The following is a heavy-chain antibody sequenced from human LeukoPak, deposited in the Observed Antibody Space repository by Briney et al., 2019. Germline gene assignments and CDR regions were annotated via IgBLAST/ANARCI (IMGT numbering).Heavy chain of an antibody. CDR2: INHSGST. V-gene: IGHV4-34*01. CDR1: GGSFSGYY. Sequence: KPSETLSLTCAVDGGSFSGYYWSWIRQPPGKGLEWIGEINHSGSTNYNPSLKSRVTISVDTSKNQFSLKLSSVTAADTAVYYCARVGWSMIVAFDYWGQGTLVTVSS. J-gene: IGHJ4*02. D-gene: IGHD3-22*01. CDR3: ARVGWSMIVAFDY.